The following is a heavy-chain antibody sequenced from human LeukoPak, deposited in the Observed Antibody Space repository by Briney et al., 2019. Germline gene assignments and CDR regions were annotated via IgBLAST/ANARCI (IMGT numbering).Heavy chain of an antibody. Sequence: SETLSLTCAVYGGSFSGYYWSWIRQPAGKGLEWIGRIYTRGSTNYNPSLKSRVTMSVDTSKNQFSLKLSSVTAADTAVYYCARSSPLRYFDWLLDYWGQGTLVTVSS. V-gene: IGHV4-59*10. CDR2: IYTRGST. CDR1: GGSFSGYY. J-gene: IGHJ4*02. D-gene: IGHD3-9*01. CDR3: ARSSPLRYFDWLLDY.